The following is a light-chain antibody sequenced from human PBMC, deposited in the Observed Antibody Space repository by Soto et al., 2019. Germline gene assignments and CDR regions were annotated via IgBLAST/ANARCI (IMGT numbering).Light chain of an antibody. CDR3: QQTNTWPTT. CDR2: AAS. J-gene: IGKJ1*01. CDR1: QSISSY. V-gene: IGKV1-39*01. Sequence: EIQMTQSPSTLSVSVVEIVTIAFMASQSISSYLDWYQHKPGQAPNLLIYAASTWHTGIPSRFRGSGSGTEFTLTISSLQSEDFATYFCQQTNTWPTTFGQGTKVDIK.